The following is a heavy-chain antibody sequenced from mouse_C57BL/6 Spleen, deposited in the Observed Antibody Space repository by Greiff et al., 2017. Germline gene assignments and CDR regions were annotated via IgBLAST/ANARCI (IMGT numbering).Heavy chain of an antibody. J-gene: IGHJ3*01. Sequence: VQLQQSGPELVKPGASVKISCKASGYTFTDYYMNWVKQSHGKSLEWIGDINPNNGGTSYNQKFKGKATLTVDKSSSTAYMELRSLTSEDSAVYYCARESWEAYWGQGTLVTVSA. D-gene: IGHD4-1*01. CDR2: INPNNGGT. V-gene: IGHV1-26*01. CDR3: ARESWEAY. CDR1: GYTFTDYY.